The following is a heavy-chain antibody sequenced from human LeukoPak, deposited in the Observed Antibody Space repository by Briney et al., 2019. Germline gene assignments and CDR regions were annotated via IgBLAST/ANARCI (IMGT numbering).Heavy chain of an antibody. CDR3: ARYCSSSSCYSDAFDY. D-gene: IGHD2-2*01. Sequence: SQTLSLTCTVSGGSGGSYSSGWYYRSWIRQPAGKGLEWIGRINTGGGTKYNPSLKSRLTISRDTSKNQFSLKLTSVTAADTAVYYCARYCSSSSCYSDAFDYWGPGSLVTVSS. J-gene: IGHJ4*02. V-gene: IGHV4-61*02. CDR2: INTGGGT. CDR1: GGSGGSYSSGWYY.